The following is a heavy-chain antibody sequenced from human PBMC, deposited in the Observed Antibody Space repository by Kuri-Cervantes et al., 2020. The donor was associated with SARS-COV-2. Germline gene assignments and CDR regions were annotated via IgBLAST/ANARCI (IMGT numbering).Heavy chain of an antibody. Sequence: SETLSLTCTVSGYSISSGYYWGWIRQPPGKGLEWIGYIYYSGSTNYNPSLKSRVTISVDTSKNQFSLKLSSVTAADTAVYYCARVPQWGSTIQKNWYFDLWGRGTLVTVSS. J-gene: IGHJ2*01. V-gene: IGHV4-61*01. CDR2: IYYSGST. CDR3: ARVPQWGSTIQKNWYFDL. CDR1: GYSISSGYY. D-gene: IGHD2-2*01.